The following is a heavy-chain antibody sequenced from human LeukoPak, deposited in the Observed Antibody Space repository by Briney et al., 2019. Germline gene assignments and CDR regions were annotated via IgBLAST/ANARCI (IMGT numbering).Heavy chain of an antibody. CDR1: GFTFSSYS. CDR3: ARIGYSSSCFDY. CDR2: IKQDGSEK. J-gene: IGHJ4*02. V-gene: IGHV3-7*01. D-gene: IGHD6-13*01. Sequence: PGGSLRLFCAASGFTFSSYSMNWVRQAPGKGLEWVANIKQDGSEKYYGDPVKGRFTISRDNAQNSVYLQMNSVRAEDTAVYYCARIGYSSSCFDYWGQGTPVTVSS.